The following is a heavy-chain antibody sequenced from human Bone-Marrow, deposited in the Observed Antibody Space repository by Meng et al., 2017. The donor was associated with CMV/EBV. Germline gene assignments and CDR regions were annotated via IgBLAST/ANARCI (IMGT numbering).Heavy chain of an antibody. CDR3: ARERRTGNCDY. Sequence: GSLRLSCTVSGGSISSYYWSWIRQPPGKGLEWIGYIYYSGSTNYNPSLKSRVTISVDMSKNQFSLKLSSVTAADTAVYYCARERRTGNCDYWGQGTLVTVSS. V-gene: IGHV4-59*01. CDR2: IYYSGST. D-gene: IGHD7-27*01. CDR1: GGSISSYY. J-gene: IGHJ4*02.